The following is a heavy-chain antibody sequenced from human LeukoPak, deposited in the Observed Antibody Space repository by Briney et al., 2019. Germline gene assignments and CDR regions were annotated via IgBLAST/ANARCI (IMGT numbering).Heavy chain of an antibody. CDR3: ARDIYGDYAFDY. D-gene: IGHD4-17*01. CDR1: GFTFSSYG. CDR2: IWYDGSNK. Sequence: GGSLRLSCAASGFTFSSYGMHWVRQAPGKGLGWVAVIWYDGSNKYYADSVKGRFTISRDNSKNTLYLQMNSLRAEDTAVYYCARDIYGDYAFDYWGQGTLVIVSS. J-gene: IGHJ4*02. V-gene: IGHV3-33*01.